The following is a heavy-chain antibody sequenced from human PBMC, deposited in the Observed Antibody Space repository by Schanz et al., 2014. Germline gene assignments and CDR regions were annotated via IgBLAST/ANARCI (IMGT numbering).Heavy chain of an antibody. CDR3: ARGVRIDS. V-gene: IGHV3-30-3*01. CDR1: GFTFSSYA. D-gene: IGHD3-3*01. Sequence: QVQLVDSGGGLVKPGGSLRLSCAASGFTFSSYAMHWVRQAPGKGLEWVAVMSYDGSNKYYADSVKGRFTISRDTPKNTLYLQMNSLTAEDTAVYYCARGVRIDSWGQGTLVTVSS. CDR2: MSYDGSNK. J-gene: IGHJ4*02.